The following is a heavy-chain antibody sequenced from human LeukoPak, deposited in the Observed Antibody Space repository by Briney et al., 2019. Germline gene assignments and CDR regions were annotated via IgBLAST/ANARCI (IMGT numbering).Heavy chain of an antibody. V-gene: IGHV3-53*01. CDR1: GFTVSSNY. CDR2: MYTGGTT. CDR3: AKSRDYSGSGSYSG. D-gene: IGHD3-10*01. Sequence: GGSLRLSCAASGFTVSSNYMTWVRQAPGKGLEWVSVMYTGGTTYYADSVKGRFTISRDNSKNTLYLQMNSLRAEDTAVYYCAKSRDYSGSGSYSGWGQGTPVTVSS. J-gene: IGHJ4*02.